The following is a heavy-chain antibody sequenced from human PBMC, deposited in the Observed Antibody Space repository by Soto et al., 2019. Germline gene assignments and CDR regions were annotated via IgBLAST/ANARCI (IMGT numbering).Heavy chain of an antibody. J-gene: IGHJ3*02. CDR2: IYYSGST. Sequence: QVQLQESGPGLVKPSQTLSLTCTVSGGSISSGGYYWSWIRQHPGKGLEWIGYIYYSGSTYYNPSLYSRVTISVDTSKNQFSLKLSSVTAADTAVYYCARGSRARPKSVYYYDSSGYYNDAFDIWGQGTMVTVSS. D-gene: IGHD3-22*01. CDR1: GGSISSGGYY. CDR3: ARGSRARPKSVYYYDSSGYYNDAFDI. V-gene: IGHV4-31*03.